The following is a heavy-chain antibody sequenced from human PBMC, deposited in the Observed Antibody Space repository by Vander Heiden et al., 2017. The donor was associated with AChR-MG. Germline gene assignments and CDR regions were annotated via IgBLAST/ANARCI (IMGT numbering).Heavy chain of an antibody. V-gene: IGHV3-73*02. CDR2: MRKKVNNYAT. J-gene: IGHJ3*02. CDR3: TCYSSSQGWI. Sequence: EVQLVESGGGLVQPGGSLTLSCAASGFTFSDSAVYWVRQPPGKGLEWVGRMRKKVNNYATADAASVKGRFIISRDDSKYTAYLKMKSLKTEDTAGYLCTCYSSSQGWIWGQGRMVAVSS. D-gene: IGHD6-13*01. CDR1: GFTFSDSA.